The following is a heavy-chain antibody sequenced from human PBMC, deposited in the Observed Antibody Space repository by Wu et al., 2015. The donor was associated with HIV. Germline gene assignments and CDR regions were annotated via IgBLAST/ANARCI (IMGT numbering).Heavy chain of an antibody. CDR3: ARAVVVVTAIHYFDY. D-gene: IGHD2-21*02. CDR1: GGTFSSYA. V-gene: IGHV1-69*05. Sequence: QVQLVQSGAEVKKPGSSVKVSCKASGGTFSSYAINWVRQAPGQGLEWMGGIIPIFGTPNSAQKFQGRVTITTDESTSTAYMELSSLRSEDTAVYYCARAVVVVTAIHYFDYWGQGTLVTVSS. CDR2: IIPIFGTP. J-gene: IGHJ4*02.